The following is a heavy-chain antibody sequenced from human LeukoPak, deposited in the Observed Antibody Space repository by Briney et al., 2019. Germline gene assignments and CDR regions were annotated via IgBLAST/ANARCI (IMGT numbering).Heavy chain of an antibody. CDR2: ITASGTAM. J-gene: IGHJ4*02. D-gene: IGHD3-16*01. V-gene: IGHV3-48*02. Sequence: SGGSLRLSCSASGFTFSSYSMNWVRQAPGKGLEWVSHITASGTAMFYADSVKGRFTISRDNAKNSLYLQMNSLRDEDTAVYYCARDMGGHDPIDYWGQGTLVTVSS. CDR3: ARDMGGHDPIDY. CDR1: GFTFSSYS.